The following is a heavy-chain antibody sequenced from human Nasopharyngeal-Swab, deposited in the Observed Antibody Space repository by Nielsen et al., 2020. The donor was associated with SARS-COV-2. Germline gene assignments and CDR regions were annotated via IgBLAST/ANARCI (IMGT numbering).Heavy chain of an antibody. Sequence: ASVQVSCKAFGYTFTSYYMHWVRQAPGQGLEWMGIINPSGGSTSYAQKFQGRVTMTRDTSTSTVYMELSSLRSEDTAVYYCARGIGVLRFLEWSHMDVWGKGTTVTVSS. CDR2: INPSGGST. CDR3: ARGIGVLRFLEWSHMDV. J-gene: IGHJ6*03. CDR1: GYTFTSYY. V-gene: IGHV1-46*01. D-gene: IGHD3-3*01.